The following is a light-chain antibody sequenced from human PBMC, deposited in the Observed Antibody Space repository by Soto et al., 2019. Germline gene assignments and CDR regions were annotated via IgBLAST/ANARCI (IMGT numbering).Light chain of an antibody. J-gene: IGKJ4*01. CDR2: GAS. CDR1: QGISNY. V-gene: IGKV1-27*01. CDR3: QRYNSAPQLT. Sequence: DIQNTQSPSSLSASVGYRGTITCRAKQGISNYLAWYQQKPGKVPKLLIYGASTLQSGVPSRFSGSGSGTDFTLTISSLXPEDVATYYCQRYNSAPQLTFGGGTKVDTK.